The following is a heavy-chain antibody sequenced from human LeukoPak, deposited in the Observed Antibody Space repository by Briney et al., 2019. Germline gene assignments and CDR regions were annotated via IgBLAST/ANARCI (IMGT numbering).Heavy chain of an antibody. CDR3: ARWVPAALNYYYGMDV. D-gene: IGHD2-2*01. V-gene: IGHV4-34*01. J-gene: IGHJ6*02. CDR1: GGSFSGYY. CDR2: INHSGST. Sequence: SETLSLTCAVYGGSFSGYYWSWIRQPPGKGLEWIGEINHSGSTNYNPSLKSRLTISVDTSKNQFSLRLSSVTAADRAVCYCARWVPAALNYYYGMDVWPEGPRSPSP.